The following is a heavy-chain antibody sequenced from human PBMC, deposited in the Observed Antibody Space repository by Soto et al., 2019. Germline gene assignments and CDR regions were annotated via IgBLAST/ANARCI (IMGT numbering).Heavy chain of an antibody. D-gene: IGHD3-22*01. CDR3: AHSLIGYYYDSSGSNWFDP. V-gene: IGHV2-5*02. CDR2: IYWDDDK. Sequence: QITLKESGPTLVKPTQTLTLTCTFSGFSLSTSGVGVGWIRQPPGKALEWLALIYWDDDKRYSPSLKSRLTITQDAPXTXVXLTLTNMDPVDTATYCCAHSLIGYYYDSSGSNWFDPWGQGTLVTVSS. CDR1: GFSLSTSGVG. J-gene: IGHJ5*02.